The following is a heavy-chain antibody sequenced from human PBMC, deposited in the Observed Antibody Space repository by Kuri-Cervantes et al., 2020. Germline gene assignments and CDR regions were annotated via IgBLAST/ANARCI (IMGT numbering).Heavy chain of an antibody. Sequence: GGSLRLSCAASGFTFSSYAISWVRQAPGKGLEWVSAISGSGGSTYYADSVKGRFTISRDNSKNTLYLQMNSLRAEDTAVYYCARKHYDFWPGRRNGMDVWGQGTTVTVSS. D-gene: IGHD3-3*01. CDR2: ISGSGGST. CDR3: ARKHYDFWPGRRNGMDV. J-gene: IGHJ6*02. CDR1: GFTFSSYA. V-gene: IGHV3-23*01.